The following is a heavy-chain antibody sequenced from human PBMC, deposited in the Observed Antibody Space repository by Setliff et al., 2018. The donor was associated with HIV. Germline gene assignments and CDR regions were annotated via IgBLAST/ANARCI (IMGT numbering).Heavy chain of an antibody. V-gene: IGHV4-59*08. D-gene: IGHD3-10*01. Sequence: SETLSLTCTVSGGSISSYYWSWIRQPPGKGLEWIGYINYSGSTNYNPSLQSRVTISVDTSKNHFSLKLTSVTAADTAVYYCARGGREYGVNYYYYMDVWGKGTTVTVSS. CDR3: ARGGREYGVNYYYYMDV. J-gene: IGHJ6*03. CDR2: INYSGST. CDR1: GGSISSYY.